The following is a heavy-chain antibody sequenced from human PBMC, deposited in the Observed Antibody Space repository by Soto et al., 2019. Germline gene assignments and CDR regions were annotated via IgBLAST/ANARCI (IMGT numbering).Heavy chain of an antibody. CDR3: TTDWGQWLVSVY. Sequence: EVQLVESGGGLVKPGGSLRLSCAASGFTFSNAWMSWVRQAPGKGLEWVGRIKSKTDGGTTDYAAPVKGRFTISRDDSKNTLYLQMNSLKSEDTAVYYCTTDWGQWLVSVYWGQGTLVTVSS. V-gene: IGHV3-15*01. J-gene: IGHJ4*02. CDR2: IKSKTDGGTT. CDR1: GFTFSNAW. D-gene: IGHD6-19*01.